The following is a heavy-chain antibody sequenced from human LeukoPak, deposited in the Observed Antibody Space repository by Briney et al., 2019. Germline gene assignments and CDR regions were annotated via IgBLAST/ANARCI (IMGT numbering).Heavy chain of an antibody. CDR1: GGSISSSSYY. D-gene: IGHD6-19*01. V-gene: IGHV4-39*07. J-gene: IGHJ4*02. CDR2: IHYSGST. CDR3: ARLTYTSGNFDY. Sequence: SETLSLTCTVSGGSISSSSYYWGLIRQPPGKGLEWIGTIHYSGSTNYNPSLKSRVTISVDTSKNQFSLKLSSVTAADTAVYYCARLTYTSGNFDYWGQGTLVTVSS.